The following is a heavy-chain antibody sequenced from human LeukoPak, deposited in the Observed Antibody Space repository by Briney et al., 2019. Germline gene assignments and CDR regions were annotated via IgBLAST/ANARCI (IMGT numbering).Heavy chain of an antibody. J-gene: IGHJ6*03. CDR1: GFTFSSYA. D-gene: IGHD5-12*01. CDR2: ISYDGSNK. CDR3: ARGWGYNYMDV. V-gene: IGHV3-30*04. Sequence: TGGSLRLSCEASGFTFSSYAMAWVRQAPGKGLEWVAVISYDGSNKYYADSVKGRFTISRDNSKNTLYLQMNSLRAEDTAVYYCARGWGYNYMDVWGKGTTVTVSS.